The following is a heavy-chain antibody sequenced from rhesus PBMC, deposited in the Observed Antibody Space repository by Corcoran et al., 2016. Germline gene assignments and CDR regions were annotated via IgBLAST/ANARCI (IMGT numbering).Heavy chain of an antibody. D-gene: IGHD1-44*01. CDR3: ARRGNNNRFDV. V-gene: IGHV5-20*02. CDR2: IDPSDSET. Sequence: EVQLVQSGAEVKRPGESLKISCKTYGYSFTSYWFSWVRQMPGKGLERRGAIDPSDSETSCRPSFQGRVTISADKSISTAYLQWSSLKASDTATYYCARRGNNNRFDVWGPGVLVTVSS. J-gene: IGHJ5-1*01. CDR1: GYSFTSYW.